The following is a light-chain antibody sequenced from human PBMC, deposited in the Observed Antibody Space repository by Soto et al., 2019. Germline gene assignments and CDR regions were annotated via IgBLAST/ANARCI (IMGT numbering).Light chain of an antibody. CDR3: QQYNPYSPWT. CDR2: GAS. CDR1: QSVSTNY. J-gene: IGKJ1*01. V-gene: IGKV3-20*01. Sequence: EIVLTQSPGTLSLSPGERATLSCRAIQSVSTNYLAWYQQKPGQAPRLLIYGASGRATGIPDRFSGSGSGTDFTLTISGLQPDDFATYYCQQYNPYSPWTFGQGTKVDIK.